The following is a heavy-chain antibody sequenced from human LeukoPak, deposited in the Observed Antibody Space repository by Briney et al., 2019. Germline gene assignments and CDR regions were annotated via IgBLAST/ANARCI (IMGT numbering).Heavy chain of an antibody. Sequence: SETLSLTCTVSGGSISSGGYYWSWIRQHPGKGLEWIWYIYYSGSTYYNPSLKSRVTISVDTSKNQFSLKLSSVTAADTAVYYCARGYDYGGSFDYWGQGTLVTVSS. CDR2: IYYSGST. CDR3: ARGYDYGGSFDY. CDR1: GGSISSGGYY. V-gene: IGHV4-31*03. J-gene: IGHJ4*02. D-gene: IGHD4-23*01.